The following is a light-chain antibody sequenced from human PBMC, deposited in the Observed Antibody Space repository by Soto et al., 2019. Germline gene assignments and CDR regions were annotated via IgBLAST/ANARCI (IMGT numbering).Light chain of an antibody. J-gene: IGKJ3*01. CDR3: QQTNSFPFT. V-gene: IGKV1-12*01. CDR2: TAS. Sequence: IQMTQSPSSVSASVGVRVTITCRASQGISRWLAWYQQKPGKAPKLLIYTASRLQSGVPSRFSGSGSGTDFTLTISSLQPEEFATYYCQQTNSFPFTFGPGTKVDIK. CDR1: QGISRW.